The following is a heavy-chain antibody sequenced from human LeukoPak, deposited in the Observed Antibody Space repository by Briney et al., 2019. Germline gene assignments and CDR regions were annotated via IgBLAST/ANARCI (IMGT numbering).Heavy chain of an antibody. D-gene: IGHD1-26*01. J-gene: IGHJ3*02. CDR1: GYTFTSYG. V-gene: IGHV1-18*01. Sequence: ASVKVSCKASGYTFTSYGISWVRQAPGQGLEWMGWISAYNGNTNYAQMLQGRVTMTTDTSTSTAYMELRSLRSDDTAVYYCARDLSYSGSYSLVAFDIWGQGTMVTVSS. CDR2: ISAYNGNT. CDR3: ARDLSYSGSYSLVAFDI.